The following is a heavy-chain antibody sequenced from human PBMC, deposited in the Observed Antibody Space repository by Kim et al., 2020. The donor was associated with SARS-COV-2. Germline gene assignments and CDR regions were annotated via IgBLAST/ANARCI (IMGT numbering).Heavy chain of an antibody. J-gene: IGHJ3*02. Sequence: GSTYYADSVKGRFTMSSHNSKNTLYLQMNSLRAEDTDVYYCARVVTDAFDIWGQGTMVTVSS. D-gene: IGHD2-15*01. V-gene: IGHV3-53*04. CDR3: ARVVTDAFDI. CDR2: GST.